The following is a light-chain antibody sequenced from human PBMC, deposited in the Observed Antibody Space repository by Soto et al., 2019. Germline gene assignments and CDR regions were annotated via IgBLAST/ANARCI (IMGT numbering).Light chain of an antibody. V-gene: IGLV2-14*01. CDR1: SSDVGGYNY. CDR3: SSYTSSSTLA. J-gene: IGLJ1*01. Sequence: QSVLTQPASVSGSPGQSITISCTGTSSDVGGYNYVSWYQQHPGKAPKLMIYEVSNRPSGVSNRFSGSKSGSTASLTISGLQAEDEADYYCSSYTSSSTLAFGTGTKVTVL. CDR2: EVS.